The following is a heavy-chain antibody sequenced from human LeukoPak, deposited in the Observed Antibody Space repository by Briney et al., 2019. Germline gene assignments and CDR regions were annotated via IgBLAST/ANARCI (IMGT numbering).Heavy chain of an antibody. CDR3: ARGRIGDYGGFDP. V-gene: IGHV4-34*01. Sequence: SETLSLTCAVYGGSFSGYYWSWIRQPPGKGLEWIGEINHSGSTNYNPSLKSRVTISVDTSKNQFSLRLSSVTAADTAVYYCARGRIGDYGGFDPWGQGTLVTVSS. J-gene: IGHJ5*02. CDR1: GGSFSGYY. CDR2: INHSGST. D-gene: IGHD4-17*01.